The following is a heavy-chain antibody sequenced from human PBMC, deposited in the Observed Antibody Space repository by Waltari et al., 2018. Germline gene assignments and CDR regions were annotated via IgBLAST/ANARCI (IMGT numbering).Heavy chain of an antibody. Sequence: QLQLQESGPGLVKPSGTLSLTGTVFGDSMNSNSWWSWVRQSPEKGLEWVGQIHRSGRSNYNPSLESRVTISLDSSNNQFYLRLTSTTAADTAVYYCARDRGIGLFLDSWGQGTLVTVSP. CDR1: GDSMNSNSW. CDR2: IHRSGRS. CDR3: ARDRGIGLFLDS. V-gene: IGHV4-4*02. D-gene: IGHD3-9*01. J-gene: IGHJ1*01.